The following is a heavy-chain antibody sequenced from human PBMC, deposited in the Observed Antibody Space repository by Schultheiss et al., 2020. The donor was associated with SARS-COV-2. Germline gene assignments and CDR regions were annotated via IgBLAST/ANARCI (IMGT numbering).Heavy chain of an antibody. D-gene: IGHD3-10*01. CDR3: ARDSGRLLWFGRNDY. J-gene: IGHJ4*02. CDR1: GGTFSSYA. Sequence: ASVKVSCKASGGTFSSYAISWVRQAPGQGLEWMGWISAYNGNTNYAQKLQGRVTMTTDTSTSTAYMELRSLRSDDTAVYYCARDSGRLLWFGRNDYWGQGTLVTVSS. CDR2: ISAYNGNT. V-gene: IGHV1-18*01.